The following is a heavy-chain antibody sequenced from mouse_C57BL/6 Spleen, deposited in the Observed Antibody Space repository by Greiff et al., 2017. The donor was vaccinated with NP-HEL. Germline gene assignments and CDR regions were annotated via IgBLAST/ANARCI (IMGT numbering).Heavy chain of an antibody. CDR1: GYTFTDYN. CDR2: INPNNGGT. J-gene: IGHJ3*01. Sequence: EVQLQQSGPELVKPGASVKIPCKASGYTFTDYNMDWVKQSHGKSLEWIGDINPNNGGTIYNQKFKGKATLTVDKSSSTAYMELRSLTSEDTAVYYCARSDDYGGAYWGQGTLVTVSA. V-gene: IGHV1-18*01. D-gene: IGHD2-4*01. CDR3: ARSDDYGGAY.